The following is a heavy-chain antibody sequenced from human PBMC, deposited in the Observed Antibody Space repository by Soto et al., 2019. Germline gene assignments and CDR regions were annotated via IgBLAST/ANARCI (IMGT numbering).Heavy chain of an antibody. J-gene: IGHJ3*02. CDR3: ARDDGLSSTNVKAFDI. D-gene: IGHD2-2*01. CDR1: GFTFSRYY. CDR2: ISTTSTYT. Sequence: ELQLVESGGGLVEPGESLRLSCAASGFTFSRYYMNWVRQAPGKGLEWVSSISTTSTYTHYADSLKGRFTISRDNAKKLLYLQMDSLRAEDTAVYYWARDDGLSSTNVKAFDIWGQGTKVTVSS. V-gene: IGHV3-21*01.